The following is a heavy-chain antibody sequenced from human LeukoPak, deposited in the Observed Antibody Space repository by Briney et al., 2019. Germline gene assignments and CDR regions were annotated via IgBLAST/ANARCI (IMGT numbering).Heavy chain of an antibody. V-gene: IGHV4-31*03. CDR2: IYYSGST. CDR1: GGSISSGGYY. Sequence: SETLSLTCTVSGGSISSGGYYWSWIRQHPGKGLEWIGYIYYSGSTYYNPSLKSRVTISVDTSKNQFSLKLSSVTAADTAVYYCASLRGGWELLWYFDYWGQGTLVTVSS. D-gene: IGHD1-26*01. CDR3: ASLRGGWELLWYFDY. J-gene: IGHJ4*02.